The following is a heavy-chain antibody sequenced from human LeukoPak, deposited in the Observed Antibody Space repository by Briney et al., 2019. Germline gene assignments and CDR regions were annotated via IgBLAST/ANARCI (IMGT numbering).Heavy chain of an antibody. CDR1: GGTFSRYA. J-gene: IGHJ5*02. CDR2: IIPIFGTT. Sequence: VKVSCKASGGTFSRYAISWVRQAPGQGLEWMGGIIPIFGTTNYAQKFQGRVTIIADESTSTAYMELSSLRSEDTAVYYCARNVLPTNWFDPWGQGTLVTVSS. V-gene: IGHV1-69*01. CDR3: ARNVLPTNWFDP. D-gene: IGHD3-10*01.